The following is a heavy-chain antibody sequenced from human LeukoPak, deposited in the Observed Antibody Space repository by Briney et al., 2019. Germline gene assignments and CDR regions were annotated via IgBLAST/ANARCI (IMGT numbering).Heavy chain of an antibody. V-gene: IGHV4-59*01. Sequence: PSETLSLTCTVSGGSISTYYWSLLRQPPGKGLEWIGYIYYSGSTNYNPSLKSRVTISVDTSKNQFSLKLSSVTAADTAVYYCARKERSRGFDPWGQGTLVTVSS. D-gene: IGHD6-13*01. CDR3: ARKERSRGFDP. J-gene: IGHJ5*02. CDR1: GGSISTYY. CDR2: IYYSGST.